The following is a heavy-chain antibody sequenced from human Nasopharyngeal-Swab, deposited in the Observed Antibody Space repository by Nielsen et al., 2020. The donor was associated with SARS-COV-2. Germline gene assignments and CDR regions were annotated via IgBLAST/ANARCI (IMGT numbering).Heavy chain of an antibody. J-gene: IGHJ4*02. D-gene: IGHD2-8*02. V-gene: IGHV1-2*02. CDR1: GYTFTDYY. CDR3: ARRLVPTATDLDH. Sequence: ASVKVSCKASGYTFTDYYIYWLRQAPGQGLEWMGWINPKSGNTDYAQKFQGRVTMTRDTSISTAYMDVSGLRSDDTAVYYCARRLVPTATDLDHWGQGTLVTVYS. CDR2: INPKSGNT.